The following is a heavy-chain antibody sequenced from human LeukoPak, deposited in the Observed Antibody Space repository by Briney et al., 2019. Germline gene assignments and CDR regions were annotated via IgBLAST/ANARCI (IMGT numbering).Heavy chain of an antibody. CDR3: ARSGYGYYYYMDV. J-gene: IGHJ6*03. V-gene: IGHV4-39*01. D-gene: IGHD3-3*01. CDR2: IHYSGST. Sequence: PSETLSLTCTVSGGSISSSSYYWGWIRQPPGKGLEWIGSIHYSGSTYYNPSLKGRVTISVDTSKNQFSLKLSSVTAADTAVYYCARSGYGYYYYMDVWGKGTTVTVSS. CDR1: GGSISSSSYY.